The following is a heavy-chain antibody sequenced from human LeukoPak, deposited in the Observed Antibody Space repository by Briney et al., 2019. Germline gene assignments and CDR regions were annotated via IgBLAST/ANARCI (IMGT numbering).Heavy chain of an antibody. D-gene: IGHD6-13*01. V-gene: IGHV3-30*02. CDR2: IRYDGTNK. Sequence: GGSLRLSCAASGFTFSSYGMHWVRQAPGKGLEWVAFIRYDGTNKYYADSVKGRFTISRDNSKNTLYLQMNSLRAEDTAVYYCAKLYCSSHDAFDIWAKGHWSPSLQ. CDR3: AKLYCSSHDAFDI. CDR1: GFTFSSYG. J-gene: IGHJ3*02.